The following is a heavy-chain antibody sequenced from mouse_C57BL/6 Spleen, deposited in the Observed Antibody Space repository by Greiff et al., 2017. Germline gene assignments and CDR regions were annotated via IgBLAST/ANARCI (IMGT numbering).Heavy chain of an antibody. Sequence: QVQLKESGAELVKPGASVKLSCKASGYTFTEYTIHWVKQRSGQGLEWIGWFYPGSGSIKYNEKFKDKATLTADKSSSTVYMELSRLTSEDSAVYFCARHAYYYGSSEGYAMDYWGQGTSVTVSS. CDR3: ARHAYYYGSSEGYAMDY. V-gene: IGHV1-62-2*01. D-gene: IGHD1-1*01. CDR2: FYPGSGSI. J-gene: IGHJ4*01. CDR1: GYTFTEYT.